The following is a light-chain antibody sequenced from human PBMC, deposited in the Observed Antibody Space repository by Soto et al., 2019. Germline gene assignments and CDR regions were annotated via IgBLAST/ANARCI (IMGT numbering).Light chain of an antibody. Sequence: QSALTQPASVSGAPGQSITISCVGTSSDIGRFNYVSWYQQHPGRAPKLLIYDVVNRPSGVSNRFSGSKSGNTASLTISWLQAEDEADYYCSSYTLTNTLLFGGGTKVTVL. CDR3: SSYTLTNTLL. CDR2: DVV. J-gene: IGLJ2*01. CDR1: SSDIGRFNY. V-gene: IGLV2-14*01.